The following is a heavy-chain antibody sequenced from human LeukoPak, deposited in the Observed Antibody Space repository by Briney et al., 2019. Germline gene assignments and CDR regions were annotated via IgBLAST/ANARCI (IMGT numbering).Heavy chain of an antibody. J-gene: IGHJ6*03. D-gene: IGHD2-2*01. V-gene: IGHV1-2*02. Sequence: ASVKVSCKASGYTFTGYYMHWVRQAPGQGLEWMGWINPNSGGTNYAQKFQGRVTMTRDTSISTAYMELSRLRSDDTAVYYCARSDIVVVPAAISRGYYYMDVSGKGTTVTVSS. CDR1: GYTFTGYY. CDR2: INPNSGGT. CDR3: ARSDIVVVPAAISRGYYYMDV.